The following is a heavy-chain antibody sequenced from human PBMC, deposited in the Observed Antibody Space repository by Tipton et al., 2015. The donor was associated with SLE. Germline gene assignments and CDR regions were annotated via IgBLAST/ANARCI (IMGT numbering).Heavy chain of an antibody. D-gene: IGHD6-13*01. Sequence: TLSLTCSVSGNSIYNGFYWGWIRQSPGKGLEWIGSIYRSGTSYYSPSLKSRVTMSVDTSKNQFSLKLSSVTAADTAVYFCARRGVYGSSWSPRYYYFIDVLGKGTTVTFSS. CDR1: GNSIYNGFY. V-gene: IGHV4-38-2*01. CDR3: ARRGVYGSSWSPRYYYFIDV. CDR2: IYRSGTS. J-gene: IGHJ6*03.